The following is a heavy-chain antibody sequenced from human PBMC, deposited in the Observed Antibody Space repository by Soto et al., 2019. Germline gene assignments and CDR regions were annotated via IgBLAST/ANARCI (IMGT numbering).Heavy chain of an antibody. CDR2: INPNSGST. J-gene: IGHJ5*02. V-gene: IGHV1-2*04. D-gene: IGHD5-18*01. CDR1: GYTFTGYY. Sequence: ASVKVSCKASGYTFTGYYMHWVRRAPGQGLEWMGWINPNSGSTNYAQKFQGWVTMTRDTSISTAYMELSRLRSDDPAVYYCARFLWNTATSTPGNRFDAWGQGTLVSVSA. CDR3: ARFLWNTATSTPGNRFDA.